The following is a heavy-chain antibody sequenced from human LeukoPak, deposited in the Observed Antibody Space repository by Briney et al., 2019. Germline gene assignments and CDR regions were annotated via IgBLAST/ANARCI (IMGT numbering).Heavy chain of an antibody. D-gene: IGHD5-18*01. J-gene: IGHJ5*02. V-gene: IGHV5-51*01. Sequence: GESLKISCKGSGYSFSSYWIAWVRQMPGKGLEWMGIIYPGDSDTRYSPSFQGQVTISADKSISTAYLQWSSLKASDTAMYYCARHRGYSYSLSGWFDPWGQGTLVTVSS. CDR1: GYSFSSYW. CDR2: IYPGDSDT. CDR3: ARHRGYSYSLSGWFDP.